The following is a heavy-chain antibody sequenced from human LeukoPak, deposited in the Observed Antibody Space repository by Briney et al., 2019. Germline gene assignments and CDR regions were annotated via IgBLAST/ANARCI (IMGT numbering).Heavy chain of an antibody. CDR3: VNPGWYYDSSGYSYYYGMDV. V-gene: IGHV3-48*03. Sequence: GGSLRLSCAASGYTFSSYEMKWVRQAPGKGLEWVSYISSSGRTVYYADSVKGRFTISRDNAKDSLYLQMNSLRAEDTAVYYCVNPGWYYDSSGYSYYYGMDVWGQGTTVTVSS. D-gene: IGHD3-22*01. CDR2: ISSSGRTV. CDR1: GYTFSSYE. J-gene: IGHJ6*02.